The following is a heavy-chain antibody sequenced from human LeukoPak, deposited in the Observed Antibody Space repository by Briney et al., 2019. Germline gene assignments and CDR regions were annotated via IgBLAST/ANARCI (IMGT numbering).Heavy chain of an antibody. V-gene: IGHV1-46*01. CDR2: INPNGGST. CDR3: ARAANMFGDEFDY. CDR1: GYTFTSYD. J-gene: IGHJ4*02. D-gene: IGHD3-10*02. Sequence: ASVKVSCKASGYTFTSYDMNWVRQAPGQGLEWMGIINPNGGSTSYAQKFQGRVTMARATSTSTVYMELSSLRSEDTAVYYCARAANMFGDEFDYWGQGTLVTVSS.